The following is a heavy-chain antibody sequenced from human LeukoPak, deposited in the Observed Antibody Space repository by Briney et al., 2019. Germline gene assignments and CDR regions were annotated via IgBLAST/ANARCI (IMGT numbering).Heavy chain of an antibody. D-gene: IGHD3-22*01. CDR3: ARGATKYYYDSSGSNPPRGYYYYMDV. J-gene: IGHJ6*03. V-gene: IGHV4-34*01. CDR1: GGSFSGYY. Sequence: SGTLSLTCAVYGGSFSGYYWSWIRQPPGKGLEWIGEINHSGSTNHNPSPKSRVTISVDTSKNQFSLKLSSVTAADTAVYYCARGATKYYYDSSGSNPPRGYYYYMDVWGKGTTVTVSS. CDR2: INHSGST.